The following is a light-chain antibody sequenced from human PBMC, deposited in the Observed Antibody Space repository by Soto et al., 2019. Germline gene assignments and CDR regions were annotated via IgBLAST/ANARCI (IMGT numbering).Light chain of an antibody. CDR1: QSVSSN. J-gene: IGKJ1*01. Sequence: EIVMTQSPATLSVSPGESATLSCRASQSVSSNLAWHQQKPGQAPRILMYDAYTRATGIQARFSGSGSGTDFTLTIRDVEPEDFAVYYCNQRQSWPRTVGQGTKVDI. V-gene: IGKV3-15*01. CDR3: NQRQSWPRT. CDR2: DAY.